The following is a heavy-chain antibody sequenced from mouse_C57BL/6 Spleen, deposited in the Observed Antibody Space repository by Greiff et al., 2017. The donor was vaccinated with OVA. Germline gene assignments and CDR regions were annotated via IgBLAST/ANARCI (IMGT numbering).Heavy chain of an antibody. D-gene: IGHD3-2*02. J-gene: IGHJ4*01. V-gene: IGHV1-9*01. CDR1: GYTFTGYW. CDR2: ILPESGST. Sequence: QVQLQQSGAELMKPGASVKLSCKATGYTFTGYWIEWVKQRPGHGLEWIGEILPESGSTNYNEKFKGKATFTADTSSSTAYLQLSSLTTEDSAIYYCASPYSSGYLYYAMDYWGQGTSVTVSS. CDR3: ASPYSSGYLYYAMDY.